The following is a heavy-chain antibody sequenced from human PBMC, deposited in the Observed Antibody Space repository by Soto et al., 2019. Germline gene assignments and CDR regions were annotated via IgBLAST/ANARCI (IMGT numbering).Heavy chain of an antibody. CDR3: ARDGGVAVAVDAFDI. D-gene: IGHD6-19*01. Sequence: EVQLVESGGGVVRPGGSLRLSCAASGFTFDNFGMSWVRQAPGKGLEWVTGITWNGGSTGYADTVKGRFTISRDNAKNSLYRQMDSLRAEDTALYHCARDGGVAVAVDAFDIWGQGTMVTVSS. V-gene: IGHV3-20*01. J-gene: IGHJ3*02. CDR2: ITWNGGST. CDR1: GFTFDNFG.